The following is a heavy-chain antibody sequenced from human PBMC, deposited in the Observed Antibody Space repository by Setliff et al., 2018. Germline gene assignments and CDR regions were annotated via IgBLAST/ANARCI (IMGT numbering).Heavy chain of an antibody. J-gene: IGHJ5*02. V-gene: IGHV1-18*01. D-gene: IGHD1-7*01. Sequence: ASVKVSCKASGYTFINYNISWVRQASGQGLEWMGWISAYNGNTNYAQQLQGRVTMTTDTSTSTAYMELRSLRSDDTAVYYCARIKSNWNSNEHSNWFDPWGQGTLVTVSS. CDR1: GYTFINYN. CDR3: ARIKSNWNSNEHSNWFDP. CDR2: ISAYNGNT.